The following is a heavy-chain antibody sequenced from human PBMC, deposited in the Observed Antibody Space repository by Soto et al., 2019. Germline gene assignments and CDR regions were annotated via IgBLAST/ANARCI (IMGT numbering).Heavy chain of an antibody. Sequence: SETLSLTCTVSGGSISSSSYYWGWIRQPPGKGLEWIGSIYYSGSTYYNPSLKSRVTISVDTSKNQFSLKLCSVTAADTAVYYCASWGSGSFPYYYYYYGMDVWGQGTTVTVSS. J-gene: IGHJ6*02. D-gene: IGHD1-26*01. CDR1: GGSISSSSYY. CDR3: ASWGSGSFPYYYYYYGMDV. CDR2: IYYSGST. V-gene: IGHV4-39*01.